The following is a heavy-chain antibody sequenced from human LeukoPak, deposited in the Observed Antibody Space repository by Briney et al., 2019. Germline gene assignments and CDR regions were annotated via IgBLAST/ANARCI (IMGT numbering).Heavy chain of an antibody. J-gene: IGHJ4*02. CDR3: AKLTIFGVVIIPRGYFDY. V-gene: IGHV3-23*01. CDR2: ISGSGGST. D-gene: IGHD3-3*01. CDR1: GFTFSSYA. Sequence: PGGSLRLSRAASGFTFSSYAMSWVRQAPGKGLEWVSAISGSGGSTYYADSVKGRFTISRDNSKNTLYLQMNSLRAEDTAVYYCAKLTIFGVVIIPRGYFDYWGQGTLVTVSS.